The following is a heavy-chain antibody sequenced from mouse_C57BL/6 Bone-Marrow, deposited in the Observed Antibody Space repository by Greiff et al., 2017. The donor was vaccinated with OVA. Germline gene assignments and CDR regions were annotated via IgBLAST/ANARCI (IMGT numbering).Heavy chain of an antibody. V-gene: IGHV1-61*01. CDR3: AKGGADSPHV. Sequence: VKLQQPGAELVRPGSSVKLSCKASGYTFTSYWMDWVKQRPGQGLEWIGNIYPSDSETHYNQKFKDKATMTVDKSSRTAYMQLSSLTSEDSAVYYCAKGGADSPHVWGTGTTVTVSS. CDR2: IYPSDSET. CDR1: GYTFTSYW. J-gene: IGHJ1*03.